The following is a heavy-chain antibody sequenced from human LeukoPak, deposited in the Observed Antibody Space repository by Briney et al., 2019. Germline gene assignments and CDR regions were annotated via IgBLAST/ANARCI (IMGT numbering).Heavy chain of an antibody. CDR2: IKQDGSEK. CDR1: GFTFSSYW. Sequence: GGSLRLSCAASGFTFSSYWMSWVRQAPGKGLGWVANIKQDGSEKYYVDSVKGRFTISRDNAKNSLYLQMNSLRAEDTAVYYCARAPPGIAAAGGDWGQGTLVTVSS. D-gene: IGHD6-13*01. J-gene: IGHJ4*02. CDR3: ARAPPGIAAAGGD. V-gene: IGHV3-7*01.